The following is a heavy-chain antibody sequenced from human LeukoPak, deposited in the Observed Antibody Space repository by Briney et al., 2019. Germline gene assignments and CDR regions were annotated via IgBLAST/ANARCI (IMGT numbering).Heavy chain of an antibody. CDR1: GGTFSSYA. D-gene: IGHD3-9*01. J-gene: IGHJ4*02. CDR2: IIPIFGTA. V-gene: IGHV1-69*13. CDR3: ARTPYYDILTGYPEVWYLDY. Sequence: GASVKVSCKASGGTFSSYAISWVRQAPGQGLEWMGGIIPIFGTANYAQKFQGRVTITADESTSTAYMELSSLRSEDTAVYYCARTPYYDILTGYPEVWYLDYWGQGTLVTVSS.